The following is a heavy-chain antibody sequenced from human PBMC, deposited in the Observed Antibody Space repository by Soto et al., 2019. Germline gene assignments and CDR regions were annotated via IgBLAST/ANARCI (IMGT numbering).Heavy chain of an antibody. CDR2: ISGSGGST. CDR3: AKALAASRGFLPQFDY. V-gene: IGHV3-23*01. Sequence: CGSLSLSCPAAGLSICSYAMSCVRQAPGKGLEWVSAISGSGGSTYYADSVKGRFTISRDNSKNTLYLQMNSLRAEDAAVYYCAKALAASRGFLPQFDYWGHGTLVTVSS. CDR1: GLSICSYA. J-gene: IGHJ4*01. D-gene: IGHD2-15*01.